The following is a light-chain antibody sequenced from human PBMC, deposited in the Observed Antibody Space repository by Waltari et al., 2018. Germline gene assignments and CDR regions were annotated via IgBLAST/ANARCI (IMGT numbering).Light chain of an antibody. J-gene: IGKJ2*01. CDR3: QQGYNSPPT. CDR2: AAS. V-gene: IGKV1-39*01. CDR1: QHVGTF. Sequence: DIQLTQSPSSLYESVGNRVTVHCRASQHVGTFLIWSQQQPGKAPKLLIYAASSLNTGVPSRFSGSGSGTEFSLTISSLQPEDFATYYCQQGYNSPPTFGQGTKLESK.